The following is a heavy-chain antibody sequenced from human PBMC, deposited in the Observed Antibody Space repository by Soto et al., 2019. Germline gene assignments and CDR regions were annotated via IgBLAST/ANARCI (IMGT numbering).Heavy chain of an antibody. Sequence: SETLSLTCAVYGGSFSGYYWSWIRQPPGKGLEWIGQINHSGSTNYHPSLKSRVTISVDTSKNQFSLKLSSVTAADTAVYYCARGETYSDFWSGYYDYYGMDVWGQGTTVTVSS. CDR1: GGSFSGYY. D-gene: IGHD3-3*01. CDR3: ARGETYSDFWSGYYDYYGMDV. J-gene: IGHJ6*02. V-gene: IGHV4-34*01. CDR2: INHSGST.